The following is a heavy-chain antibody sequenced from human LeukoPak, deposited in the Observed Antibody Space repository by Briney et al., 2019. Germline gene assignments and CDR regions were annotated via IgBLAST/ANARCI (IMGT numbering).Heavy chain of an antibody. CDR2: INPSGGST. Sequence: ASVKVSCKASGYTFTSYYMHWVRQAPGQGLEWMGIINPSGGSTSYAQKFQGRVTMTRDMSTSTVYMELSSLRSEDTAVYYCATAPGAARRPVDYWGQGTLVTVSS. J-gene: IGHJ4*02. CDR3: ATAPGAARRPVDY. D-gene: IGHD6-6*01. V-gene: IGHV1-46*01. CDR1: GYTFTSYY.